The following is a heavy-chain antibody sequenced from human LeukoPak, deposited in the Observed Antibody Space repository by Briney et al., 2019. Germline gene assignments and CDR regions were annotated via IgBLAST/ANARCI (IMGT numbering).Heavy chain of an antibody. CDR1: GYTFTAYA. CDR2: INAGNGDT. V-gene: IGHV1-3*01. D-gene: IGHD1-1*01. Sequence: ASVKVSCKASGYTFTAYAMHWVRRAPGQRLEWMGWINAGNGDTKYSQKFQGRVTIARDTSASTAYMELSSLRSEDTAVYYCTRDRGGTGDFDYWGQGTLVTVSS. CDR3: TRDRGGTGDFDY. J-gene: IGHJ4*02.